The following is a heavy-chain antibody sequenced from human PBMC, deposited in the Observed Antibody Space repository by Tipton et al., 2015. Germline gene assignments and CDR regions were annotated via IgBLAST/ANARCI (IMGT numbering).Heavy chain of an antibody. V-gene: IGHV4-59*08. CDR1: GGSISSYY. Sequence: GLVKPSETLTLTCTVSGGSISSYYWSWIRQPPGKGLEWIGYIYYTGSINYNPSLKSRVTILVDTSKNQFSLKLSSVTAADTAVYYCARHSGSYRTYYYYYGMDVWGQGTTVTVSS. CDR3: ARHSGSYRTYYYYYGMDV. J-gene: IGHJ6*02. CDR2: IYYTGSI. D-gene: IGHD1-26*01.